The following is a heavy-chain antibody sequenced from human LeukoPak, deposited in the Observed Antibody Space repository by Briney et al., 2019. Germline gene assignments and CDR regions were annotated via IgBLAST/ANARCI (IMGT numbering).Heavy chain of an antibody. CDR1: GFTFSNYA. V-gene: IGHV3-64D*06. J-gene: IGHJ4*02. Sequence: GGSLRPSCSASGFTFSNYAIHWVRQAPGKGLESVSAISSSGGNTYYADSVKGRFTISRDNSKNTLYLQMSSLRVEDTAVYYCVRGSSGSPYYFDYWGQGTLVTVSS. CDR3: VRGSSGSPYYFDY. D-gene: IGHD6-19*01. CDR2: ISSSGGNT.